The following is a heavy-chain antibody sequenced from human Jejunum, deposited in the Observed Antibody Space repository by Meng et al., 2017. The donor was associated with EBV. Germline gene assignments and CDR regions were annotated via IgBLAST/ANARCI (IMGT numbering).Heavy chain of an antibody. CDR1: GYTLTTFG. V-gene: IGHV1-18*01. CDR3: ARGRVWGSYQDY. Sequence: QVQLVQAGAEVKKPGASVEVSCKASGYTLTTFGINWVRQAPGQGLEWMGWIGTYNGNTSYTQMLQDRVTMTTDTSTSTAYVELRSLRSDDTAVYYCARGRVWGSYQDYWGQGTLVTVSS. CDR2: IGTYNGNT. D-gene: IGHD3-16*02. J-gene: IGHJ4*02.